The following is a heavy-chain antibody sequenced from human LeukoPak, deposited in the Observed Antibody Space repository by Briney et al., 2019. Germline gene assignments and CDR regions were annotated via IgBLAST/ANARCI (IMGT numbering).Heavy chain of an antibody. J-gene: IGHJ4*02. Sequence: GGSLRLSCAASGFTFSTYAMSWVRQAPGKGLEWVSAISGSGGSTYYADSVKGRFTISRDKSKNTLYLQMNSLRADDTAVYYCAKDFSSSGWYDYWGQGALVTVSS. CDR1: GFTFSTYA. CDR2: ISGSGGST. D-gene: IGHD6-19*01. V-gene: IGHV3-23*01. CDR3: AKDFSSSGWYDY.